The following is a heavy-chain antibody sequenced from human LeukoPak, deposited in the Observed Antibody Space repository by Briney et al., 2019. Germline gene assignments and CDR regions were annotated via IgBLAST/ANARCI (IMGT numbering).Heavy chain of an antibody. CDR2: ISWDGGST. Sequence: GGSLRLSCAASGFTLDDYAMHWVRQAPGKGLEWVSLISWDGGSTYYADSVQGRFTISRDNSKNSLYLQMNSLRAEDTALYYCAKDKGTGYYYRNPDYWGQGTLVTVSS. D-gene: IGHD3-10*01. J-gene: IGHJ4*02. CDR3: AKDKGTGYYYRNPDY. V-gene: IGHV3-43D*03. CDR1: GFTLDDYA.